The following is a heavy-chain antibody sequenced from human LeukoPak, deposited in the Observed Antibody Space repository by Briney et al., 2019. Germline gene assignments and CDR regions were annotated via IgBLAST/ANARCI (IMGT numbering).Heavy chain of an antibody. J-gene: IGHJ4*02. CDR3: AKGGLGYYDSSGSFDY. V-gene: IGHV3-23*01. Sequence: GGSLRLSCAASGFTFSSYAMSWVRQAPGKGLEWVSAISGSGGSTYYADSVKGRFTISRDNSKNTLYLQMNSLGAEDTAVYYCAKGGLGYYDSSGSFDYWGQGTLVTVSS. CDR2: ISGSGGST. D-gene: IGHD3-22*01. CDR1: GFTFSSYA.